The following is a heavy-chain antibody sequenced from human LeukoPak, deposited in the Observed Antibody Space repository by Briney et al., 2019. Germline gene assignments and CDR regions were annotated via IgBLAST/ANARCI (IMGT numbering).Heavy chain of an antibody. J-gene: IGHJ4*02. D-gene: IGHD2-2*01. Sequence: KPGGSLRLXCAASGFTFGDYYMSWIRQAPGKGLEWVSYIRSSGSTIYYADSEKGRFTISRDNAKNSLYLQMNSLRAEDTAVYYCARVDCSSTSCYEFDYWGQGTLVTVSS. CDR2: IRSSGSTI. CDR1: GFTFGDYY. CDR3: ARVDCSSTSCYEFDY. V-gene: IGHV3-11*04.